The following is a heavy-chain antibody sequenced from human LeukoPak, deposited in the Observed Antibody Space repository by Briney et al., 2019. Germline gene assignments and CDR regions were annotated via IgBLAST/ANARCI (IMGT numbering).Heavy chain of an antibody. CDR3: ARDPTTIRHYYMDV. Sequence: ASVKVSCKASGYTFTSYGISWVRQAPGQGLEWMGWISAYNGDTNYAQKLQGRVTMTTDTSTSTAYMELRSLRSDDTAVYYCARDPTTIRHYYMDVWGKGTTVTVSS. CDR2: ISAYNGDT. D-gene: IGHD1-26*01. J-gene: IGHJ6*03. CDR1: GYTFTSYG. V-gene: IGHV1-18*01.